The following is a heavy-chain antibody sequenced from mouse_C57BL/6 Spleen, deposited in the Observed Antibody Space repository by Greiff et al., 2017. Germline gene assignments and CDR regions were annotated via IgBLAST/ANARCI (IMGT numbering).Heavy chain of an antibody. CDR2: IDPSDSET. V-gene: IGHV1-52*01. Sequence: QVQLQQPGAELVRPGSSVKLSCKASGYTFTSYWMHWVKQRPIQGLEWIGNIDPSDSETHYNQKFKDKATLTVDKSSGTAYMQLSSLTSEDSAVEYCASGGDYDDAMDYWGQGTSVTVSA. CDR1: GYTFTSYW. CDR3: ASGGDYDDAMDY. D-gene: IGHD2-4*01. J-gene: IGHJ4*01.